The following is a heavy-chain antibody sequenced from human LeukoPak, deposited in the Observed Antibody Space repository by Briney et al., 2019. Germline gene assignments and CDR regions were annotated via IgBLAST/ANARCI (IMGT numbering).Heavy chain of an antibody. CDR2: IYHSGST. V-gene: IGHV4-4*02. J-gene: IGHJ5*02. CDR1: GGSISSNNC. Sequence: PSETLSLTCAVSGGSISSNNCWSWVRQPPGKGLEWIGEIYHSGSTNYNPSLKSRVTMSVDTSKNQFSLKLSSVTAADTAVYYCARTSAAGGTTHRRWFDPWGQGTLVTVSS. CDR3: ARTSAAGGTTHRRWFDP. D-gene: IGHD6-13*01.